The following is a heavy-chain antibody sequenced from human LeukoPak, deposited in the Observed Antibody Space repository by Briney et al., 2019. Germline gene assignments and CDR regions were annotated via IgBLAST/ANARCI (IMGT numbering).Heavy chain of an antibody. Sequence: SETLSLTCTVSGGSISSGSYYWSWIRQPAGKGLEWIGRIYTSGGTNYNPSLKSRVTISVDTSKNQFSLKLSSVTAADTAVYYCARSWSGYFTHMDVWGKGTTVTVSS. J-gene: IGHJ6*03. CDR1: GGSISSGSYY. V-gene: IGHV4-61*02. CDR2: IYTSGGT. D-gene: IGHD3-3*01. CDR3: ARSWSGYFTHMDV.